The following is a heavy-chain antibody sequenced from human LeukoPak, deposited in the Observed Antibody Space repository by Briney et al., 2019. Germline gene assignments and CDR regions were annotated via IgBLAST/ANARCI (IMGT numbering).Heavy chain of an antibody. D-gene: IGHD5-24*01. Sequence: SETLSLTCTVSGGSISSSSYYWGWIRQPPGKGLECIGSIYYSGSTYYNPSLKSRVTISVDTSKNQFSLKLGSVTAADTAVYYCARGGRWLQPRNEFGYWGQGTLVTVSS. V-gene: IGHV4-39*07. CDR2: IYYSGST. J-gene: IGHJ4*02. CDR1: GGSISSSSYY. CDR3: ARGGRWLQPRNEFGY.